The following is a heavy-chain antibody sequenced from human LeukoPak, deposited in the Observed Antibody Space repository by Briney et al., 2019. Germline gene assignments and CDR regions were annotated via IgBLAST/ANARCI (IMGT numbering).Heavy chain of an antibody. J-gene: IGHJ4*02. V-gene: IGHV4-34*01. Sequence: PGGSLRLSCAASGFTFSSYAMSWVRQAPGKGLEWIGEINHSGSTNYNPSLKSRVTISVDTSKNQFSLKLSSVTAADTAVYYCARGQGYYYDSSGPYGYWGQGTLVTVSS. CDR1: GFTFSSYA. D-gene: IGHD3-22*01. CDR3: ARGQGYYYDSSGPYGY. CDR2: INHSGST.